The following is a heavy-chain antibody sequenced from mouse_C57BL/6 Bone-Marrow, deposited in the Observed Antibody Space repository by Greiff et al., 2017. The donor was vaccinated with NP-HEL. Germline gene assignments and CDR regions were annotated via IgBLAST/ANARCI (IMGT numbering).Heavy chain of an antibody. CDR2: INPNNGGP. V-gene: IGHV1-22*01. Sequence: EVQLQQSGPELVKPGASVKMSCKASGYTFTDYNMHWVKQSHGKSLEWIGYINPNNGGPSYNQKFKGKATLTVNKASSTAYMELRSLTSEDAAVDYCASLNYGSTSAWFAYWGQGTLVTVSA. CDR1: GYTFTDYN. D-gene: IGHD1-1*01. CDR3: ASLNYGSTSAWFAY. J-gene: IGHJ3*01.